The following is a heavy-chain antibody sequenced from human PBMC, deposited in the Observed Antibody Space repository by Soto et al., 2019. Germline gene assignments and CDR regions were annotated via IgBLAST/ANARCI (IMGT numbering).Heavy chain of an antibody. CDR3: ARGPLELGYSYGYDFDY. CDR2: INHSGST. D-gene: IGHD5-18*01. V-gene: IGHV4-34*01. CDR1: GGSFSGYY. Sequence: LSLTCAVYGGSFSGYYWSWIRQPPGKGLEWIGEINHSGSTNYNPSLKSRVTISVDTSKNQFSLKLSSVTAADTAVYYCARGPLELGYSYGYDFDYWGQGTLVTVSS. J-gene: IGHJ4*02.